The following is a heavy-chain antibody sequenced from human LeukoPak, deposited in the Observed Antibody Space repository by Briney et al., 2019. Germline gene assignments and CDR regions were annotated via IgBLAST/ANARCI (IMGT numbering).Heavy chain of an antibody. CDR1: GFTFSSYG. CDR2: IRFDGSNK. V-gene: IGHV3-30*02. CDR3: ARVGSSGYYDEKYYFDY. J-gene: IGHJ4*02. Sequence: PGGSLRLSCVASGFTFSSYGMDWVRQAPGKGLEWVAFIRFDGSNKHYAESVKGRFTISRDNSKNTLYLQMNNLRPEDTAVYYCARVGSSGYYDEKYYFDYWGQGTLVTVSS. D-gene: IGHD3-22*01.